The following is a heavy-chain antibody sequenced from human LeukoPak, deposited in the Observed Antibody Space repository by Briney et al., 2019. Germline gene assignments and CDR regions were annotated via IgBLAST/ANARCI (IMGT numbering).Heavy chain of an antibody. CDR2: INPNSGDT. J-gene: IGHJ6*04. D-gene: IGHD7-27*01. CDR3: ASGPWGPPLDV. CDR1: GYTFTGYY. Sequence: ASVKVSCKASGYTFTGYYMHWVRQAPGQGPEWMGWINPNSGDTNFAQKFQGRVTMTRDTSISTAYMGLSRLRSDDTAVYYCASGPWGPPLDVWGKGTTVTVSS. V-gene: IGHV1-2*02.